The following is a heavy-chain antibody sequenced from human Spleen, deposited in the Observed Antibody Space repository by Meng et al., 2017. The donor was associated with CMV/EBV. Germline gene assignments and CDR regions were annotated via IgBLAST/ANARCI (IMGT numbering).Heavy chain of an antibody. CDR3: ARGREVASRYYYGSGPGA. D-gene: IGHD3-10*01. J-gene: IGHJ5*02. Sequence: GSLRLSCAVYGGSFSGYYWSWIRQPPGKGLEWIGEINHSGSTNYKPSLKSRVTISVDTSKNQFSLKLSSVTAADTAVYYCARGREVASRYYYGSGPGAWGQGTLVTVSS. CDR2: INHSGST. V-gene: IGHV4-34*01. CDR1: GGSFSGYY.